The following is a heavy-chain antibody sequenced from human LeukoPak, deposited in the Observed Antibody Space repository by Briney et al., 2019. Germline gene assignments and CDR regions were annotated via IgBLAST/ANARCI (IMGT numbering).Heavy chain of an antibody. V-gene: IGHV1-18*01. CDR1: GYTFTSYG. Sequence: ASVKVSCKASGYTFTSYGISWVRQAPGQGLEWMGWISAYNGNTNYAQKLQGRVTMTRNTSISTAYMELSSLRSEDTAVYYCARDIASWGDAFDIWSQGTMVTVSS. CDR3: ARDIASWGDAFDI. D-gene: IGHD6-13*01. CDR2: ISAYNGNT. J-gene: IGHJ3*02.